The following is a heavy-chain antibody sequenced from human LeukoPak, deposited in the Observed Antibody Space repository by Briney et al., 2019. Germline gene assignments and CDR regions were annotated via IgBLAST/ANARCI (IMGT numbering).Heavy chain of an antibody. CDR1: GFIFSSYS. CDR3: ARDPYSSGWYKDAFDI. D-gene: IGHD6-19*01. V-gene: IGHV3-21*01. CDR2: ISGSSSYI. J-gene: IGHJ3*02. Sequence: GGSLRLSCAASGFIFSSYSMNWVRQAPGKGLEWVSSISGSSSYINYANSVKGRFTISRDNAQNSLFLQLNSLRAEDTAVYYCARDPYSSGWYKDAFDIWGQGTMVTVSS.